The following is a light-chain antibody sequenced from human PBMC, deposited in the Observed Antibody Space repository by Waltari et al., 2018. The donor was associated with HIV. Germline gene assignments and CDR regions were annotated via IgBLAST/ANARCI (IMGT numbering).Light chain of an antibody. J-gene: IGLJ3*02. Sequence: VTISCSGSDSNIGTSSVYWYQVLPGTTPRLLIFSNHERPSGVPGRFSGSKSGASASLTIFVLRSEDEADYYCSTWDKTQSAQVFGGGTKLTVL. V-gene: IGLV1-47*01. CDR1: DSNIGTSS. CDR2: SNH. CDR3: STWDKTQSAQV.